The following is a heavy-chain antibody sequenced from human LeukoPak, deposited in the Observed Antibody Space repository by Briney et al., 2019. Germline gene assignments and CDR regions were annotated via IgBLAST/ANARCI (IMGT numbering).Heavy chain of an antibody. CDR1: GYTFTGYY. CDR3: AREYSSRSAFDP. J-gene: IGHJ5*02. Sequence: GASVKVSCKASGYTFTGYYMHLVRQAPGQGLEWMGCVNPNSGGTNYAQKFQGRVTMTRDTSISTAYMELSRLRSDDTAVYYCAREYSSRSAFDPWGQGTLVTVSS. D-gene: IGHD6-13*01. CDR2: VNPNSGGT. V-gene: IGHV1-2*02.